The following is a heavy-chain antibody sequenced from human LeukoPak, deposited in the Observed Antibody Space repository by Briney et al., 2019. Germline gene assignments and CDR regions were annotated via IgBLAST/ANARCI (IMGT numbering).Heavy chain of an antibody. CDR1: GFTFSSYA. CDR2: ISYDGSNK. J-gene: IGHJ3*02. D-gene: IGHD6-19*01. CDR3: ARGPTSIAVAGTLRI. V-gene: IGHV3-30-3*01. Sequence: QTGGSLRLSCAASGFTFSSYAMHWVRQAPGKGLEWVAVISYDGSNKYYADSVKGRFTISRDNSKNTLYLQMNSLRAEDTAVYYCARGPTSIAVAGTLRIWGQGTMVTVSS.